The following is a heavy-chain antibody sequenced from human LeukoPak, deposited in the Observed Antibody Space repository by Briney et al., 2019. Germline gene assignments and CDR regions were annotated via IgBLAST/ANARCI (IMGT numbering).Heavy chain of an antibody. CDR3: APTHHYYGSGSYH. D-gene: IGHD3-10*01. J-gene: IGHJ4*02. CDR2: ISSSSSTI. V-gene: IGHV3-48*04. Sequence: GGSLRLSCAASGFTFSSYSMNWVRQAPGKGLEWVSYISSSSSTIYYADSVKGRFTISRDNAKNSLYLQMNSLRAEDTAVYYCAPTHHYYGSGSYHWGQGTLVTVSS. CDR1: GFTFSSYS.